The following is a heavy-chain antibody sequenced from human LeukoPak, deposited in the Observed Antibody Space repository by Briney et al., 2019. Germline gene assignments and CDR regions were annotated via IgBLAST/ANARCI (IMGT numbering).Heavy chain of an antibody. D-gene: IGHD6-13*01. CDR2: MNPNSGNT. CDR1: GYTSTDYY. V-gene: IGHV1-8*02. Sequence: REASVKVSCKASGYTSTDYYIHWVRQATGQGLEWMGWMNPNSGNTGYAQKFQGRVTMTRNTSISTAYMELSSLRSEDTAVYYCARIAAAGTENDYWGQGTLVTVSS. CDR3: ARIAAAGTENDY. J-gene: IGHJ4*02.